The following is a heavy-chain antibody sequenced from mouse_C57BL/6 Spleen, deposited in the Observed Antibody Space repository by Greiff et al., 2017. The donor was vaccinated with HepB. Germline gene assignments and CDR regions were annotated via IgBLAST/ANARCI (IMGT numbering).Heavy chain of an antibody. V-gene: IGHV1-26*01. CDR3: YRGTTVVAFDY. CDR1: GYTFTDYY. CDR2: INPNNGGT. Sequence: EVQLQQSGPELVRPGASVKISCKASGYTFTDYYMNWVKQSHVNSLEWIGAINPNNGGTDYNQKFKGKAKLTVDKSSSTAYMELRSLTSEDSAVYYGYRGTTVVAFDYWGQSTTLTVSS. D-gene: IGHD1-1*01. J-gene: IGHJ2*01.